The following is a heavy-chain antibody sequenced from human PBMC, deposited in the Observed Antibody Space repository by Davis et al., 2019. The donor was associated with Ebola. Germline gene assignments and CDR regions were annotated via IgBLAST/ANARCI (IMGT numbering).Heavy chain of an antibody. CDR1: ESTFSNET. Sequence: SLIISCAASESTFSNETMSWVSQAPGVGLEYFSAISGSGGSTYCADSVKGRFTISRDNSKNTLYLQMNSLRAEDTAVYYCAKRDPNGSGGSYYSGTYDYYYGMDVWGQGTTVTVS. CDR3: AKRDPNGSGGSYYSGTYDYYYGMDV. V-gene: IGHV3-23*01. J-gene: IGHJ6*02. D-gene: IGHD2-15*01. CDR2: ISGSGGST.